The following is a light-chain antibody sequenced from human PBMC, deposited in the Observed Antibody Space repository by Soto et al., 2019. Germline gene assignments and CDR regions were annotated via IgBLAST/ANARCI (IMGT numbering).Light chain of an antibody. J-gene: IGKJ1*01. Sequence: EIVLTQSPGTLSLSPGERSTLSFSSSQSVSSSYLAGYQQKPGQAPRLFIYAASIRATGIPDRFSGSGSGTDFTLTISSLEPEDFAVYYCQQYGLSPRTFGRGTKVDIK. V-gene: IGKV3-20*01. CDR1: QSVSSSY. CDR2: AAS. CDR3: QQYGLSPRT.